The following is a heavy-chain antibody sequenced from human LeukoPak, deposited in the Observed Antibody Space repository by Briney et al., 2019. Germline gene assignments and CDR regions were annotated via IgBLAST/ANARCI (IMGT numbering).Heavy chain of an antibody. J-gene: IGHJ5*02. Sequence: GMSLRLSCAASGFTVSSRAMHWVRQAPGKGLEWVAVIWYDGSNKYYADSVKGRFTISRDNSKNTLYLQMNSLRAEDTAVYYCARDGTRITMVRGAGDNWFDPWGQGTLVTVSS. D-gene: IGHD3-10*01. V-gene: IGHV3-33*08. CDR1: GFTVSSRA. CDR2: IWYDGSNK. CDR3: ARDGTRITMVRGAGDNWFDP.